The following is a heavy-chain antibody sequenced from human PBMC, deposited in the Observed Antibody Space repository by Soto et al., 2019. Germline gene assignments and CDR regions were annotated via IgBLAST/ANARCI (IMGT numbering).Heavy chain of an antibody. CDR2: IYPGDSET. D-gene: IGHD3-22*01. CDR1: GYTFTSNW. V-gene: IGHV5-51*01. Sequence: GESLKISCKGSGYTFTSNWIGWVRQMPGKGLEWMGIIYPGDSETRYSPSFQGQVTISADKSISTAYLQWSSLKASDTAMYYCARLNSSGYYYYYGMDVWGQGTTVTVSS. J-gene: IGHJ6*02. CDR3: ARLNSSGYYYYYGMDV.